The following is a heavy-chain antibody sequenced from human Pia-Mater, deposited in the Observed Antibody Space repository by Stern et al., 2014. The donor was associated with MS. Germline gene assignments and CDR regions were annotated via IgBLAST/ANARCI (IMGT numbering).Heavy chain of an antibody. D-gene: IGHD5-12*01. Sequence: EVQLEESGPEVKKPGESLKLSCQGSGYIFANHWIAWVRQKPGKGLEGMGKIYPADADTRYTPSFQGQVTMSVDKSINTAYLHLNSLRASDTAMYYCARRDGSQTGYSYGWVDSWGQGSLVIVSS. CDR1: GYIFANHW. J-gene: IGHJ4*02. CDR2: IYPADADT. CDR3: ARRDGSQTGYSYGWVDS. V-gene: IGHV5-51*03.